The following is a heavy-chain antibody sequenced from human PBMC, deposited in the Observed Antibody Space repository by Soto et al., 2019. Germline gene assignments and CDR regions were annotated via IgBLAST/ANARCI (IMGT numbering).Heavy chain of an antibody. V-gene: IGHV1-69*13. Sequence: SVKVSCKASGGTFSSYAISWVRQAPGQGLEWMGGIIPIFGTANYAQKFQGRVTITADESTSTAYMELSSLRSEDTAVYYCARATGYSYGELGYYYGMGVWRQGPTFTVS. CDR3: ARATGYSYGELGYYYGMGV. D-gene: IGHD5-18*01. CDR2: IIPIFGTA. J-gene: IGHJ6*02. CDR1: GGTFSSYA.